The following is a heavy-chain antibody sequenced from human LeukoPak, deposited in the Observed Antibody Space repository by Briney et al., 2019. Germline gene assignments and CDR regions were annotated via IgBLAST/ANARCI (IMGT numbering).Heavy chain of an antibody. CDR1: GFIFTNYF. D-gene: IGHD3-3*01. CDR3: ATDRGWRASGYYLYYFEY. Sequence: GGSLRLSCAASGFIFTNYFMSWVRQAPGKGLEWVASIKHDGSEKYYVDPVRGRFTISRDNTMNSLYLQMSSLRAEDTAVYYCATDRGWRASGYYLYYFEYWGQGTLVTYSS. V-gene: IGHV3-7*01. J-gene: IGHJ4*02. CDR2: IKHDGSEK.